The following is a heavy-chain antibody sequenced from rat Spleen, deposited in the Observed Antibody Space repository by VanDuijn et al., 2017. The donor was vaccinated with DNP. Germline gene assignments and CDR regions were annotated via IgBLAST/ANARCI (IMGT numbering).Heavy chain of an antibody. Sequence: EVQLVESGGGLVQPGNSLKLSCAASGLIFSDYVMAWVRQSPKKGLEWVATIMHDGSSSFYRDSVKGRFTVSRDNAKSIQYLQMDSLKSDDTATYYCATRDTAGMPDWGQGVMVTVSS. V-gene: IGHV5S10*01. D-gene: IGHD1-7*01. CDR3: ATRDTAGMPD. CDR2: IMHDGSSS. CDR1: GLIFSDYV. J-gene: IGHJ2*01.